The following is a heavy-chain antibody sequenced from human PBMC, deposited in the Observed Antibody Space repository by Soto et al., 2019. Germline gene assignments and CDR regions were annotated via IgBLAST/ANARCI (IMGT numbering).Heavy chain of an antibody. CDR3: AKDPDVDILDTSLYYFDY. CDR2: ISGSGGST. V-gene: IGHV3-23*01. J-gene: IGHJ4*02. CDR1: GFTFSSYA. Sequence: EVQLLESGGGLVQPGGSLRLSCAASGFTFSSYAMSWVRQAPGKGLEWVSAISGSGGSTYYADSVKGRFTISRDNSKNTLYLQMNSLRAEDTAVYYCAKDPDVDILDTSLYYFDYWGQGTLVTVSS. D-gene: IGHD5-12*01.